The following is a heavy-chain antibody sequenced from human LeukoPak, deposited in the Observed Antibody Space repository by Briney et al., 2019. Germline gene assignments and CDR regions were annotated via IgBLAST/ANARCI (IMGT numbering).Heavy chain of an antibody. D-gene: IGHD1-1*01. CDR1: GGSFSGYY. Sequence: SETLSLTCAVYGGSFSGYYWSWIRQPPGKGLEWIGEINHSGSTNYNPSLKSRVTISVDTSKNQFSLKLSSVTAADTAVYYCARGPQRSYYYYYMDVWGKGTTVTVSS. CDR3: ARGPQRSYYYYYMDV. J-gene: IGHJ6*03. CDR2: INHSGST. V-gene: IGHV4-34*01.